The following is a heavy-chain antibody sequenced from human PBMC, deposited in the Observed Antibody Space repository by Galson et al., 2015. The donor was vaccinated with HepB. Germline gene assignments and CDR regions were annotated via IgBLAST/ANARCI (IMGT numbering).Heavy chain of an antibody. D-gene: IGHD2-2*01. J-gene: IGHJ5*02. CDR1: GFTFSSNW. Sequence: SLRLSCAASGFTFSSNWMHWVRQAPGEGLEWVSRINGDASSTIYADSVQGRFTISRDNARNTLYLQLNSLSAEDTAVYYCARERHRSTYTPNWFDPWGQGTLVTVSS. CDR3: ARERHRSTYTPNWFDP. V-gene: IGHV3-74*01. CDR2: INGDASST.